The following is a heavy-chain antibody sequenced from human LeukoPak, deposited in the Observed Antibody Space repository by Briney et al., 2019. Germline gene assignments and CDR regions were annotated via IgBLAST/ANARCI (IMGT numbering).Heavy chain of an antibody. CDR1: GFTFSSYS. CDR2: ISSSSSYT. D-gene: IGHD2-2*01. CDR3: ARDEAVPAAMGYYFDY. J-gene: IGHJ4*02. V-gene: IGHV3-21*01. Sequence: GGSLRLSCEASGFTFSSYSMNWVRQAPGKGLEWVSCISSSSSYTYYADSVKGRFTISRDNAKNSLYLQMNSLRAEDTAVYYCARDEAVPAAMGYYFDYWGQGTLVTVSS.